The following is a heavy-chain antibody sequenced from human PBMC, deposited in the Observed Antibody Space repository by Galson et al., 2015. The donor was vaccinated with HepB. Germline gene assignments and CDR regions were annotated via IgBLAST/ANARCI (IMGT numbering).Heavy chain of an antibody. CDR1: GYSFTSYW. D-gene: IGHD3-22*01. Sequence: QSGAEVKKPGESLKISCKGSGYSFTSYWIGWVRQMPGKGLEWMGIIYPGDSDTRYSPSFQGQVTISADKSISTAYLQWSSLKASDTAMYYCARHQYYYDSSTKGAFDIWGQGTMVTVSS. CDR2: IYPGDSDT. V-gene: IGHV5-51*01. J-gene: IGHJ3*02. CDR3: ARHQYYYDSSTKGAFDI.